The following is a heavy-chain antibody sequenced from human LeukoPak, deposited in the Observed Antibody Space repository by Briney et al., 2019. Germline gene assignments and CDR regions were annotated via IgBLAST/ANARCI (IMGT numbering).Heavy chain of an antibody. Sequence: GRSLRLSCAASGFTFSNYWMSWVRQAPGKGLEWVANMKQDGSEKYYVDSVKGRFTISRDNAKNSLYLQMNSLRVEDTAVYYCARKAYAMDVWGKGTTVTVSS. J-gene: IGHJ6*04. CDR1: GFTFSNYW. V-gene: IGHV3-7*03. CDR2: MKQDGSEK. CDR3: ARKAYAMDV.